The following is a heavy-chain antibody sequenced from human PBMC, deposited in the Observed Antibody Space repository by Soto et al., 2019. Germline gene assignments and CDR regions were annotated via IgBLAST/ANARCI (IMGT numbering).Heavy chain of an antibody. Sequence: EVQLVESGGGLVKPGGSLRLSCAASGFTFSNAWMSWVRQAPGKGLEWVGRIKSKTDGGTTDYAAPVKGRFTISRDDSKNTLYLQMTRLTTEDTAVYYCTPDTMMVVVSLHFDYWGQGPLVTVSS. V-gene: IGHV3-15*01. CDR2: IKSKTDGGTT. CDR3: TPDTMMVVVSLHFDY. J-gene: IGHJ4*02. CDR1: GFTFSNAW. D-gene: IGHD3-22*01.